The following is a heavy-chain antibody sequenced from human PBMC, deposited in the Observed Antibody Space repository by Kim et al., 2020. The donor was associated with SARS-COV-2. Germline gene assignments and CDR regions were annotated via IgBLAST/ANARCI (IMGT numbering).Heavy chain of an antibody. CDR2: IYYSGST. Sequence: SETLSLTCTVSGGSISSYYWSWIRQPPGKGLEWIGYIYYSGSTNYNPSLKSRVTISVDTSKNQFSLKLSSVTAADTAVYYCARTHSPGSSWLVDFVYWGQGTLVTVSS. CDR3: ARTHSPGSSWLVDFVY. J-gene: IGHJ4*02. V-gene: IGHV4-59*08. CDR1: GGSISSYY. D-gene: IGHD6-13*01.